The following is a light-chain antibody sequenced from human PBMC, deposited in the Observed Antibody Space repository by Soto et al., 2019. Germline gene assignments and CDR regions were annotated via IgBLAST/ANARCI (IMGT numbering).Light chain of an antibody. V-gene: IGKV1-8*01. CDR2: AAS. J-gene: IGKJ4*01. CDR1: QGISSY. CDR3: QQYYSYPLT. Sequence: AIRMTQSPSSFSASTGDRVTITGWASQGISSYLAWYQQKPGKAPKLLIYAASTLQSGVPSRFSGSGSGTDFTLTISCLQSEDFATYYCQQYYSYPLTFGGGTKVDIK.